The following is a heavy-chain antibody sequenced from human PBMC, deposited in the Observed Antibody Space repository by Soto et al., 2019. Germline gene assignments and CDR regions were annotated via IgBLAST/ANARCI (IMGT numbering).Heavy chain of an antibody. J-gene: IGHJ6*03. CDR2: IYYSGST. D-gene: IGHD4-17*01. Sequence: SETLSLTCTVSGGSISSYYWSWIRQPPGKGLEWIGYIYYSGSTNYNPSLKSRVTISVDTSKNQFSLKLSSVTAADTAVYYCARQNPFFDYGDYEPTYYYYYYMDVWGKGTTVTVSS. CDR1: GGSISSYY. V-gene: IGHV4-59*08. CDR3: ARQNPFFDYGDYEPTYYYYYYMDV.